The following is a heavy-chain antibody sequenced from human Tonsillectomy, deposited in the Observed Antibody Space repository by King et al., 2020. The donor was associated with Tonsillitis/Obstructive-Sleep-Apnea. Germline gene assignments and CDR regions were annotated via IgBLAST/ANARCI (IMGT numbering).Heavy chain of an antibody. V-gene: IGHV7-4-1*02. CDR2: IHTKTGNP. CDR1: GFTFTSYA. Sequence: QLVQSGSELMKPGASVKVSCKASGFTFTSYAINWVRQAPGQGLEWMGWIHTKTGNPTYAQGFTGRFVFSLDTSVTTAYLQISNLKAEDTAVYFCARVYCSTDSCFTGADYFQLYVWGTGTTVTVSS. D-gene: IGHD2-15*01. J-gene: IGHJ6*04. CDR3: ARVYCSTDSCFTGADYFQLYV.